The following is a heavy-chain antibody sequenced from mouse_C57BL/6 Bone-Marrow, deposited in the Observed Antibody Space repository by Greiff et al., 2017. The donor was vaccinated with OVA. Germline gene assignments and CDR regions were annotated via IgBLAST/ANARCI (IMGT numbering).Heavy chain of an antibody. V-gene: IGHV5-12*01. D-gene: IGHD1-1*01. J-gene: IGHJ1*03. Sequence: EVKVVESGGGLVQPGGSLKLSCAASGFTFSDYYMYWVRQTPEKRLEWVAYISNGGGSTYYPDTVKGRFTISRDNAKKTLYLQMSSLRSEDTALYYCARHGGITTPYWYFDVWGTGTMVTVSS. CDR1: GFTFSDYY. CDR2: ISNGGGST. CDR3: ARHGGITTPYWYFDV.